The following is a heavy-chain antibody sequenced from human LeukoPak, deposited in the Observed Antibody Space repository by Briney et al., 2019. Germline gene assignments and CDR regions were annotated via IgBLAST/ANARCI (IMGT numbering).Heavy chain of an antibody. Sequence: GGSLRLSCAASGFTFGNYVMSWVRQAPGKGLEWVSSISGSGGSTYYADSVKGRFTISRDNSKNTLHLQMNSLRAEDTAVYYCAKDRSRGGTAAEFFDYWGQGTLVTVSS. J-gene: IGHJ4*02. CDR1: GFTFGNYV. D-gene: IGHD6-13*01. CDR2: ISGSGGST. CDR3: AKDRSRGGTAAEFFDY. V-gene: IGHV3-23*01.